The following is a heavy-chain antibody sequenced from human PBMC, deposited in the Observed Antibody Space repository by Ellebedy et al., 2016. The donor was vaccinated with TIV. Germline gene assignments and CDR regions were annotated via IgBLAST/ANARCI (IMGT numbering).Heavy chain of an antibody. Sequence: GESLKISCAASGFTFSTYGMHLVRQAPGEGLQGVAFIRYGGTDKYYADSVKGRFTISRDNSKNTLYRQMSSLRVEDTAVYYCAKGYDARGNWGQGTLVTVSS. V-gene: IGHV3-30*02. CDR2: IRYGGTDK. D-gene: IGHD3-3*01. CDR1: GFTFSTYG. J-gene: IGHJ4*02. CDR3: AKGYDARGN.